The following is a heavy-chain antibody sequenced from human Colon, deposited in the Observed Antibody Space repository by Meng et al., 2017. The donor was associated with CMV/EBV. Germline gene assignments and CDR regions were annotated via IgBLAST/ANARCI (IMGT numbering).Heavy chain of an antibody. CDR1: GGSISSFY. CDR3: TSPVDWCSSTSCPIREDY. D-gene: IGHD2-2*01. Sequence: GSLRLSCTVSGGSISSFYWSWIRQSPGKGLEWVGDIYYSGSNYNPSLKSRVTMSLDTSKNRFSLSLRSVTAADTAVYYCTSPVDWCSSTSCPIREDYWGQGTLVTVSS. V-gene: IGHV4-59*01. CDR2: IYYSGS. J-gene: IGHJ4*02.